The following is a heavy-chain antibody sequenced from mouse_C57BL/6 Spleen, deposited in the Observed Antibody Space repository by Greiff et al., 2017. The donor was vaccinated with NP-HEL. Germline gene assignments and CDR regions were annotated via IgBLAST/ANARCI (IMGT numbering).Heavy chain of an antibody. CDR2: IYPGDGDT. V-gene: IGHV1-80*01. D-gene: IGHD1-1*01. CDR1: GYAFSSYW. Sequence: VQLQQSGAELVKPGASVKISCKASGYAFSSYWMNWVKQRPGKGLEWIGQIYPGDGDTNYNGKFKGKATLTADKSSSTAYMQLSSLTSEDSAVYFCARYPLHYYYGSSYVYYCDDWGQGTTLTVSS. J-gene: IGHJ2*01. CDR3: ARYPLHYYYGSSYVYYCDD.